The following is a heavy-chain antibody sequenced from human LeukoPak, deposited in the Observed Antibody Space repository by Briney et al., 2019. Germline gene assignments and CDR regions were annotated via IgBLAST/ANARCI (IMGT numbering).Heavy chain of an antibody. V-gene: IGHV1-8*01. J-gene: IGHJ4*02. CDR2: MNPNSGNT. CDR1: GYTFTSYD. CDR3: AKAATTGGYFDY. Sequence: ASVKVSCKASGYTFTSYDINWVRQATGQGLEWMGWMNPNSGNTGYAQKFQGRVTMTRNTSISTAYMELSSLRSEDTALYYCAKAATTGGYFDYWGQGTPVTVSS. D-gene: IGHD4-17*01.